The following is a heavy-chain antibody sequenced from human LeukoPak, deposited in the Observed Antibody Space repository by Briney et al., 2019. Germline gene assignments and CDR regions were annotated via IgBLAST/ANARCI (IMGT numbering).Heavy chain of an antibody. J-gene: IGHJ1*01. Sequence: PGGSLRLSCAASGFTFSSYAMSWVRQAPGKGLEWVSGISGSGGSTYYADSVKGRFTISGDNSKNTLYLQMNSLRAEDTAVYYCAKDRRQQLAGAEYFQHWGQGTLVTVSS. CDR1: GFTFSSYA. V-gene: IGHV3-23*01. D-gene: IGHD6-13*01. CDR2: ISGSGGST. CDR3: AKDRRQQLAGAEYFQH.